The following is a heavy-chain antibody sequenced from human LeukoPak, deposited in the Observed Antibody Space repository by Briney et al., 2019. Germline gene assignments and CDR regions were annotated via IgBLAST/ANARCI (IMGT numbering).Heavy chain of an antibody. D-gene: IGHD6-13*01. CDR1: GFTFSSYA. Sequence: GGSLRLSCAASGFTFSSYAMSWVRQAPGKGLEWVSAISGSGGSTYYAASVKGRFTISRDNSKTTLYLQMNSLRAEDTAVYYCAKLYSSSWYLNAFDIWGQGTMVTVSS. V-gene: IGHV3-23*01. CDR2: ISGSGGST. J-gene: IGHJ3*02. CDR3: AKLYSSSWYLNAFDI.